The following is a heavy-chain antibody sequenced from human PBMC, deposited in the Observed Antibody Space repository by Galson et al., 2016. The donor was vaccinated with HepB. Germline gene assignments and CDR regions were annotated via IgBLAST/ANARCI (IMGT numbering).Heavy chain of an antibody. CDR2: IRSNIYGGTT. CDR1: GFNFGDYA. V-gene: IGHV3-49*04. CDR3: VRDAYCSGGRCYFDC. J-gene: IGHJ4*02. D-gene: IGHD2-15*01. Sequence: SLRLSCAGSGFNFGDYAINWVRQAPGKGLEWVGFIRSNIYGGTTKYVGSVEDRFTISRDDSKSIAYLQMNSLKTEDTAVYFCVRDAYCSGGRCYFDCWGQGTLVTVSS.